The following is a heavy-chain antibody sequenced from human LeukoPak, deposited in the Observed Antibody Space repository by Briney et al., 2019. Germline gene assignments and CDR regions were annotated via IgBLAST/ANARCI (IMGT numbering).Heavy chain of an antibody. V-gene: IGHV1-69*05. CDR3: ARDESYCGGDCYRNWFDP. CDR1: GGTFSSYA. CDR2: IIPIFGTA. D-gene: IGHD2-21*02. Sequence: SVKVSCKASGGTFSSYAISWVRQAPGQGPEWMGRIIPIFGTANYAQKFQGRVTITTDESTSTAYMELSNLRSEDTAVYYCARDESYCGGDCYRNWFDPWGQGTLVTVSS. J-gene: IGHJ5*02.